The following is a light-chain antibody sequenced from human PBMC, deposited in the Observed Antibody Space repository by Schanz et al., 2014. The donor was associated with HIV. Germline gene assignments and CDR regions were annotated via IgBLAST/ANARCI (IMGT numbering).Light chain of an antibody. V-gene: IGLV1-40*01. CDR2: GNS. J-gene: IGLJ2*01. Sequence: QSVLTQPPSVSGAPGQRVTISCTGSSSNIGAGYDVHWYQQLPGTAPKLLIYGNSNRPSGVPDRFSGSKSGTSATLGITGLQTGDEAHYYCGTWDSSLSAVVFGGGTKLTVL. CDR3: GTWDSSLSAVV. CDR1: SSNIGAGYD.